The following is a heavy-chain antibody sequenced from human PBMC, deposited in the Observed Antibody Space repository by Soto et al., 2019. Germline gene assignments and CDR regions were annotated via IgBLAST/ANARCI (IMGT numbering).Heavy chain of an antibody. CDR3: ARQDCSGGSCYLNWFDP. V-gene: IGHV1-69*12. Sequence: QVQLVQSGAEVKKPGSSVKVSCKASGGTFSSYAISWVRQAPGQGLEWMGGIIPIFGTANYAQKFQGRVTITADESTSTAYMERSSLRSEDTAVYYCARQDCSGGSCYLNWFDPWGQGTLVTVSS. J-gene: IGHJ5*02. CDR2: IIPIFGTA. D-gene: IGHD2-15*01. CDR1: GGTFSSYA.